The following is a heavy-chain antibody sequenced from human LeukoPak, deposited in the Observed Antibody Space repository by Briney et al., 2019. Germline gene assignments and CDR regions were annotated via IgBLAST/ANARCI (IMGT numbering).Heavy chain of an antibody. CDR3: AKDRAGYSSGFDAFDI. Sequence: PGGSLRLSCAASGFTFSTYAISWVRQAPGKGLEWVSAISGIGGHTYYADSVKGRFTISRDNSKNTLYLQMNSLRAEDTAVYYCAKDRAGYSSGFDAFDIWGQGTMVTVSS. J-gene: IGHJ3*02. CDR2: ISGIGGHT. V-gene: IGHV3-23*01. D-gene: IGHD6-19*01. CDR1: GFTFSTYA.